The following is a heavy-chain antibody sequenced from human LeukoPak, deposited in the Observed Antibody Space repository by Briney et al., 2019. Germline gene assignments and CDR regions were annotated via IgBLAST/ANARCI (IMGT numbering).Heavy chain of an antibody. CDR1: GFTFSSYA. Sequence: PGGSLRLSCAASGFTFSSYAMHWVRQAPGKGLEYVSAISSNGGSTYYANSVKGRFTISRDNSKYTLYLQMGSLRAEDMAVYYCARVGSNTAFDYWGQGTLVTVSS. CDR3: ARVGSNTAFDY. CDR2: ISSNGGST. V-gene: IGHV3-64*01. J-gene: IGHJ4*02. D-gene: IGHD4-11*01.